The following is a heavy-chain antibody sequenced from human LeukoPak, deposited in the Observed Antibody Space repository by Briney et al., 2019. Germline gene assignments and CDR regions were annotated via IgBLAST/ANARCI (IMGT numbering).Heavy chain of an antibody. CDR1: GGTFSSYA. CDR3: AREVSSVVAAYYDY. CDR2: IIPIFGTA. J-gene: IGHJ4*02. D-gene: IGHD2-15*01. Sequence: SVKVSCKASGGTFSSYAISWVRQAPGQGLEWMGGIIPIFGTANYAQKFQGRVTITADKSTSTAYMELSSLRSEDTAVYYCAREVSSVVAAYYDYWGQGPLVTVSS. V-gene: IGHV1-69*06.